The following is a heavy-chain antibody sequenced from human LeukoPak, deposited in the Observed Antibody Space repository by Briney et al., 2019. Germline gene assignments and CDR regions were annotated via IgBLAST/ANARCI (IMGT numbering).Heavy chain of an antibody. CDR2: IWYDGSDK. CDR1: GFTLSGSG. V-gene: IGHV3-33*01. CDR3: ARDRAATGDWYFDL. D-gene: IGHD6-13*01. J-gene: IGHJ2*01. Sequence: PGGSLRLSCAASGFTLSGSGMHWVRQAPGKGLEWVAVIWYDGSDKYYADSVKGRFTISRDNSKNTLYLQMNSLRVDDTAMYYCARDRAATGDWYFDLWGRGTLVTVSS.